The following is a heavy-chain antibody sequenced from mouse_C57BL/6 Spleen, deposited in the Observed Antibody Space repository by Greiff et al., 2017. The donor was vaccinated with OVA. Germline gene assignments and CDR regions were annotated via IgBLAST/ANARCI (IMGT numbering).Heavy chain of an antibody. J-gene: IGHJ1*03. CDR3: ARHWGYYPDWYFDV. D-gene: IGHD2-3*01. V-gene: IGHV5-12*01. CDR1: GFTFSDYY. Sequence: EVMLVESGGGLVQPGGSLKLSCAASGFTFSDYYMYWVRQTPEKRLEWVAYISNGGGSTYYPDTVKGRFTISRDNAKNTLYLQMSRLKSEDTAMYYCARHWGYYPDWYFDVWGTGTTVTVSS. CDR2: ISNGGGST.